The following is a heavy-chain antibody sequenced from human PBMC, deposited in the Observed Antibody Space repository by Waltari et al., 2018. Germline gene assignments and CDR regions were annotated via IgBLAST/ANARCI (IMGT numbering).Heavy chain of an antibody. J-gene: IGHJ4*02. V-gene: IGHV4-39*01. CDR1: GCSISSSSYY. D-gene: IGHD2-2*01. CDR3: AIIVVVPTGYYFDY. Sequence: QLQLQESGPGLVKPSETLSLTCTVSGCSISSSSYYWGWIRQPPGKGLEWIGSIYYSGSTYYNPSLKSRVTISVDTSKNQFSLKLSSVTAADTAVYYCAIIVVVPTGYYFDYWGQGTLVTVSS. CDR2: IYYSGST.